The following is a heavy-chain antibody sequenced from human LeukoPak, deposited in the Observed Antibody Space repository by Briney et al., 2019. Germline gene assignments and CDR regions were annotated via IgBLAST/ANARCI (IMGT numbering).Heavy chain of an antibody. J-gene: IGHJ5*01. V-gene: IGHV3-74*01. CDR3: AREKDDHGDPGPLDA. CDR2: IYNDGSTT. D-gene: IGHD4-17*01. Sequence: GGSLRLSCAASGFMFSKSWMHWVRQVPGEGRVWVARIYNDGSTTNYADSVKGRFTISRDNAANTLFLQMSSLRAEDTAVYYCAREKDDHGDPGPLDAWGQETLSPSPQ. CDR1: GFMFSKSW.